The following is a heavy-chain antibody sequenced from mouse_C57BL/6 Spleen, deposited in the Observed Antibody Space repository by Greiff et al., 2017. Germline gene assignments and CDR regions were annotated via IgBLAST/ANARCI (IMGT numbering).Heavy chain of an antibody. V-gene: IGHV1-85*01. CDR1: GYTFTSYD. D-gene: IGHD1-1*01. CDR3: ARRIRYYYGSSYDYFDY. J-gene: IGHJ2*01. Sequence: VQLQQSGPELVKPGASVKLSCKASGYTFTSYDINWVKQRPGQGLEWIGWIYPRDGSTKYNEKFKGKATLNVDPSSSTAYMELHSLTSEDSAVYFCARRIRYYYGSSYDYFDYWGQGTTLTVSS. CDR2: IYPRDGST.